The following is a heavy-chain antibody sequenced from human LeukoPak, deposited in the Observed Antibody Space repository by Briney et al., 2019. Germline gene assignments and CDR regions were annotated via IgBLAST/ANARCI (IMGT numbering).Heavy chain of an antibody. CDR1: GGSISSGDYY. V-gene: IGHV4-30-4*08. D-gene: IGHD4-11*01. CDR2: IYYSGST. CDR3: ARTVTTISYWFDP. Sequence: SETLSLTCTVSGGSISSGDYYWSWIRQPPRKGLEWIGYIYYSGSTYYNPSLKSRVTISVDTSKNQFSLKLSSVTAADTAVYYCARTVTTISYWFDPWGQGTLVTVSS. J-gene: IGHJ5*02.